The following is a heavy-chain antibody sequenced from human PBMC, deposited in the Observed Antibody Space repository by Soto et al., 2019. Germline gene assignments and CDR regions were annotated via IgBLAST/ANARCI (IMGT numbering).Heavy chain of an antibody. V-gene: IGHV4-4*07. J-gene: IGHJ5*02. CDR3: AREAGPDRWFDP. D-gene: IGHD6-19*01. Sequence: QVQLQESGPGLVEPSETLSLTCTVSGASISSYFWTWIRQPAGKGLDWIGRISTSGTTHYNPSLKSRVTMSVDTSKNHFSLNRSSVTAADTAVYYCAREAGPDRWFDPWGQGTLVTVSS. CDR1: GASISSYF. CDR2: ISTSGTT.